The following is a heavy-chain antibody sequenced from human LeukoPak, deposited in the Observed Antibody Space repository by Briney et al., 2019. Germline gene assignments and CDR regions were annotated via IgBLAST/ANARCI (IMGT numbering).Heavy chain of an antibody. Sequence: GGSLRLSCAASGFTFSNAWMSWVRQAPGKGLEWVGRIKSKTDGGTTDYAAPVKGRFTISRDDSKNTLYLQMNGLKTEDTAVYYCTTVHIWGQQLGLYYFDYWGQGTLVTVSS. V-gene: IGHV3-15*01. D-gene: IGHD6-13*01. CDR3: TTVHIWGQQLGLYYFDY. J-gene: IGHJ4*02. CDR1: GFTFSNAW. CDR2: IKSKTDGGTT.